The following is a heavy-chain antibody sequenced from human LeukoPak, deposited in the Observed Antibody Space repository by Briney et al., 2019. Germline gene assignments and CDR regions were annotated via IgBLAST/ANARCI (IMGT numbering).Heavy chain of an antibody. J-gene: IGHJ5*02. D-gene: IGHD1-26*01. CDR1: GGTFSSYA. CDR2: IIPIFGTA. CDR3: ARGGGLVGATLWNWFDP. V-gene: IGHV1-69*05. Sequence: SVKVSCKASGGTFSSYAISWVRQAPGQGLEWMGGIIPIFGTANYAQKFQGRVTITTDESTSTAYMERSSLRSEDTAVYYCARGGGLVGATLWNWFDPWGQGTLVTVSS.